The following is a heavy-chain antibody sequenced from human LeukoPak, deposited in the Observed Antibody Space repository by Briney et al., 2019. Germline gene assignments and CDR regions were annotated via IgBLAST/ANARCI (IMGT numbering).Heavy chain of an antibody. CDR2: IIPIFGTA. CDR1: AGTFTSYA. V-gene: IGHV1-69*05. D-gene: IGHD6-13*01. J-gene: IGHJ6*03. Sequence: SVKVSCTASAGTFTSYAISWVRQAPGQGLEWMGGIIPIFGTANYAQKFQGRVTITTDESTSTAYMELSSLRSEDTAVYYCASIAAAGTGYYYYMDVWGKGTTVTVSS. CDR3: ASIAAAGTGYYYYMDV.